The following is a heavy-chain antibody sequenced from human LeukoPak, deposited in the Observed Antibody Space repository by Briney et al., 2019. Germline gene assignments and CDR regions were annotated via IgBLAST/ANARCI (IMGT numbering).Heavy chain of an antibody. Sequence: KVSCKASGGIFSDFGFSWVRQVPGQGLEWLGKIIPVVAIVKSAQRFQDRVTITADTVANTVYMELSSLQSEDTAVYYCARDPPISNYESPFDYWGQGTLVTVSS. CDR3: ARDPPISNYESPFDY. J-gene: IGHJ4*02. CDR1: GGIFSDFG. D-gene: IGHD3-3*01. CDR2: IIPVVAIV. V-gene: IGHV1-69*04.